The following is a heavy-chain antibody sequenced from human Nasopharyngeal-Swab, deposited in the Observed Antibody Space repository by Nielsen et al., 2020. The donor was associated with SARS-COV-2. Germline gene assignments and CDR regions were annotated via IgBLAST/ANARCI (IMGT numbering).Heavy chain of an antibody. Sequence: ASVKVSCKASGYTFTSYGISWVRQAPGQGREWMGWIRAYNGNTNYAQKLQGRVTMTTDTSTSTAYMELGSLRSDDTAVYYCARVSRVWGSYRKAAAFDIWGQGTMVTVSS. CDR3: ARVSRVWGSYRKAAAFDI. CDR1: GYTFTSYG. D-gene: IGHD3-16*02. V-gene: IGHV1-18*04. J-gene: IGHJ3*02. CDR2: IRAYNGNT.